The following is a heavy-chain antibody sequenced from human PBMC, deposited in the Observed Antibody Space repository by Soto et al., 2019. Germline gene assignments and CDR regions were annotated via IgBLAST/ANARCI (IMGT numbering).Heavy chain of an antibody. CDR1: GFTFSSYA. V-gene: IGHV3-30-3*01. CDR3: ARDLGYCSGGSCYRLNY. Sequence: GGSLRLSCAASGFTFSSYAMHWVRQAPGKGLEWVAVISYDGSNKYYADSVKGRFTISRDNSKNTLYLQMNSLRAEDTAVYYCARDLGYCSGGSCYRLNYWGQGTLVTVSS. D-gene: IGHD2-15*01. J-gene: IGHJ4*02. CDR2: ISYDGSNK.